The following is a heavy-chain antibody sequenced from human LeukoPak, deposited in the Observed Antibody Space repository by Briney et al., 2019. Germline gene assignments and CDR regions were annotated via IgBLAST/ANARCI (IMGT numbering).Heavy chain of an antibody. J-gene: IGHJ4*02. D-gene: IGHD6-6*01. Sequence: GVSLRLSCSAPGFTFSSYAMRWVRQAPGKGLEYVSGISGNGGSTNYEDSVKGRFTISRDNSKNTLYLQMSSLRAEDTAVYYCVRGHSSSSTYFDYWGQGSLVT. CDR2: ISGNGGST. CDR3: VRGHSSSSTYFDY. CDR1: GFTFSSYA. V-gene: IGHV3-64D*09.